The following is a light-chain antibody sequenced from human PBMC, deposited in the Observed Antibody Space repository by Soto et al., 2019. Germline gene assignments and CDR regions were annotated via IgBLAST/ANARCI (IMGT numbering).Light chain of an antibody. CDR2: GAS. CDR1: HDIGSY. J-gene: IGKJ1*01. V-gene: IGKV1-8*01. Sequence: AIRMTQSPSSLSASTGDRVAITCRASHDIGSYLAWYQQKPGQAPDLLIYGASTLQSGVPSRFSSGGSGTNFTLTISCLQSEDFATYYCQHYNNYPWTFGQGTEVEVK. CDR3: QHYNNYPWT.